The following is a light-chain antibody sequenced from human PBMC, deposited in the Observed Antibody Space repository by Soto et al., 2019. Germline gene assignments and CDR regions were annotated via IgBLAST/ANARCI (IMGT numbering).Light chain of an antibody. CDR3: QQYGGSPRT. J-gene: IGKJ1*01. CDR1: QSVSSY. V-gene: IGKV3-20*01. CDR2: ETS. Sequence: EIVLTQSPATLSLSPGERATLSCRASQSVSSYLAWYQQKPGQAPRLLIYETSTRATGIPARFSGSGSGTDFTLTISRLEPEDFAVYYCQQYGGSPRTFGQGTKVDIK.